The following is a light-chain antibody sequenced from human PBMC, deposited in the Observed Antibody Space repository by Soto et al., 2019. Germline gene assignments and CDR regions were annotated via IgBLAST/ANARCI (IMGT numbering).Light chain of an antibody. Sequence: IQMTQSPSSVSASVGDRVTITCRASQGISNWLAWYQQQPGKAPKLLIYGASSLQSGVRSRFSGGGSGTHFTLIISSLQPEDFATYYCQQTNTFLPLTFGGGTKVEI. J-gene: IGKJ4*01. CDR1: QGISNW. V-gene: IGKV1-12*01. CDR3: QQTNTFLPLT. CDR2: GAS.